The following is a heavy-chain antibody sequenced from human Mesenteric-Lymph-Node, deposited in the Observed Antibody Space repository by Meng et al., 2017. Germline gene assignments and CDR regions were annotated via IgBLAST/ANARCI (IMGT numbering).Heavy chain of an antibody. CDR2: IWYDGSNK. Sequence: GESLKISCAASGFTFSSYGMHWVRQAPGKGLEWVAVIWYDGSNKYYADSVKGRFTISRDNSKNTLYLQMNSLRAEDTAVYYCAKDKLPTYYYDSSGYFYWGQGTRVTVSS. D-gene: IGHD3-22*01. V-gene: IGHV3-33*06. CDR1: GFTFSSYG. J-gene: IGHJ4*02. CDR3: AKDKLPTYYYDSSGYFY.